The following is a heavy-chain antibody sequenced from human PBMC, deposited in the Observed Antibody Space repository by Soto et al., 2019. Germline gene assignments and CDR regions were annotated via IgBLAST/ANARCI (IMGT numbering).Heavy chain of an antibody. Sequence: EVQLLESGGGLVQPGGSLRLSCAASGFTFSSYAMSWVRQAPGKGLEWVSDISGSGGSTYYADSVKGRFTISRDNSKNTLYLQMNSLRAEDTAVCYCAKDQRAAGDYFDYWGQGTLVTVSS. J-gene: IGHJ4*02. V-gene: IGHV3-23*01. CDR3: AKDQRAAGDYFDY. CDR2: ISGSGGST. CDR1: GFTFSSYA. D-gene: IGHD6-13*01.